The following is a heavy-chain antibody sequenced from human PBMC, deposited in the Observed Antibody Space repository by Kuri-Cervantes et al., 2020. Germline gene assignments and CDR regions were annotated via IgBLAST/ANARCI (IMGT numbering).Heavy chain of an antibody. J-gene: IGHJ3*02. Sequence: ASVKVSCKASGYTFSGYYMHWVRQAPGQGLEWMGWINPNSGGTNYAQKFQGWVTMTRDTSISTAYMELSRLRSDDTAVYYCARQYTTFGGDACDIWGQGTMVTVSS. CDR2: INPNSGGT. CDR1: GYTFSGYY. V-gene: IGHV1-2*04. CDR3: ARQYTTFGGDACDI. D-gene: IGHD3-3*01.